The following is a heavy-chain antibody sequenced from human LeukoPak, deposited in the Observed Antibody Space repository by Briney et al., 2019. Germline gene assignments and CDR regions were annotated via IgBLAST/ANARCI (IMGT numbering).Heavy chain of an antibody. D-gene: IGHD3-10*01. Sequence: SETLSLTCTVSGGSISSYYWSWIRKPPGKGLEWLGYIYYSGSTNYNPSLKSRVTISVDTSKNQFSLKLSSVTAADTAVYYCAREALYYGSGSYYPHFDYWGQGTLVTVSS. CDR3: AREALYYGSGSYYPHFDY. CDR2: IYYSGST. V-gene: IGHV4-59*01. CDR1: GGSISSYY. J-gene: IGHJ4*02.